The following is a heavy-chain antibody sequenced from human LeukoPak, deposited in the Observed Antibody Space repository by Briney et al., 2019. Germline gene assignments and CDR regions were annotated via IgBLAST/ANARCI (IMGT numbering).Heavy chain of an antibody. CDR2: INAGNGNT. J-gene: IGHJ4*02. CDR1: GYTFTSYA. Sequence: ASVKVSCKASGYTFTSYAMHWVRQAPGQRLEWMGWINAGNGNTKYSQKFQGRVTITRDTSASTAYMELSSLRSEDTAVYYCAREPGIAVAGTPDYWGQGTLVTVSS. CDR3: AREPGIAVAGTPDY. V-gene: IGHV1-3*01. D-gene: IGHD6-19*01.